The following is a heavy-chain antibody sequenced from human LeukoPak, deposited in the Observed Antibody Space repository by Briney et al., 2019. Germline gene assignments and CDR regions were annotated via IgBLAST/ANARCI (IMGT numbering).Heavy chain of an antibody. D-gene: IGHD6-19*01. J-gene: IGHJ4*02. Sequence: SETLSHTCTVSGGSISSYYWSWIRQPPGKGLEWIGYIYYSGSTNYNPSLKSRVTISVDTSKNQFSLKLSSVTAADTAVYYCARRDSSGWYDFDYWGQGTLVTVSS. CDR3: ARRDSSGWYDFDY. V-gene: IGHV4-59*08. CDR1: GGSISSYY. CDR2: IYYSGST.